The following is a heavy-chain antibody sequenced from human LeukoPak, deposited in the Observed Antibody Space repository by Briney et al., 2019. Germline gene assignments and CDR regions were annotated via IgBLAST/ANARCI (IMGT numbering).Heavy chain of an antibody. J-gene: IGHJ4*02. D-gene: IGHD3-22*01. CDR3: AKDPGSSGYYSDYYFDY. Sequence: GGSLRLSCAASGFTFSSYAMRWVRQAPGKGLEWVSAISGSGGSTYYADSVKGRFTISRDNSKNTLYLQMNSLRAEDTAVYYCAKDPGSSGYYSDYYFDYWGQGTLVTVSS. CDR2: ISGSGGST. CDR1: GFTFSSYA. V-gene: IGHV3-23*01.